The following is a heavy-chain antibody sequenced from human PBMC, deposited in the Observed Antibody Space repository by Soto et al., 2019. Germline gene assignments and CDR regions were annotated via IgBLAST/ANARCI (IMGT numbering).Heavy chain of an antibody. CDR1: GGSISSYY. D-gene: IGHD5-18*01. V-gene: IGHV4-59*01. J-gene: IGHJ4*02. Sequence: PSETLSLTGTVSGGSISSYYWSWIRQPPGKGLEWIGYIYYSGSTNYNPSLKSRVTISVDTSKNQFSLKLSSVTAADTAVYYCARGLGSYGWYYFDYWGQGTLLTVS. CDR2: IYYSGST. CDR3: ARGLGSYGWYYFDY.